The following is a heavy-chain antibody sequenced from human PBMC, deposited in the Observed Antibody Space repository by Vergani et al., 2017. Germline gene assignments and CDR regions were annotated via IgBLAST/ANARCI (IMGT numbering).Heavy chain of an antibody. CDR3: ARDGGTENYYYYGMDV. D-gene: IGHD3-16*01. CDR2: ISSSGSNI. J-gene: IGHJ6*02. CDR1: GFTFGDYA. Sequence: EVQLVESGGGLVQPGRSLRLSCTASGFTFGDYAMSWVRQAPGKGLEWVSHISSSGSNIYYADSVKGRFTISRDNAKNSLYLQMNSLRAEDTAVYYCARDGGTENYYYYGMDVWGQGTTVTVSS. V-gene: IGHV3-48*03.